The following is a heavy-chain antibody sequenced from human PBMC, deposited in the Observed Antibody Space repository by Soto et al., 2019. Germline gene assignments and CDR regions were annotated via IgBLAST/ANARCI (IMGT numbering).Heavy chain of an antibody. D-gene: IGHD2-8*01. CDR2: INAKRGGT. V-gene: IGHV1-2*04. CDR1: GYSFPDYH. Sequence: ASVKVPCKASGYSFPDYHIHWVRQAPRQGLEWLGRINAKRGGTSTAQKSQGWVTMTTDTSISTASMELTRLTSDDTAIYFCARGDSTDCSNGVCSFFYNHDMDVWGQGTTVTVSS. J-gene: IGHJ6*02. CDR3: ARGDSTDCSNGVCSFFYNHDMDV.